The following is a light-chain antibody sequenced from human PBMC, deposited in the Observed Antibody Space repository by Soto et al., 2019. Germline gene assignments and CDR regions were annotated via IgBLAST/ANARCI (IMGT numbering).Light chain of an antibody. CDR1: QSLLHTDGKTY. V-gene: IGKV2D-29*01. Sequence: DIVMTQTPLSLSVTPGQPASISCQSSQSLLHTDGKTYLSWYLQRPGQPLHLLIYEVSNRFSGVPDRFNGSGSGTDFTLKISRVEAEDVGVYYCMHSVQIPPTFGQGTKVDIK. CDR2: EVS. CDR3: MHSVQIPPT. J-gene: IGKJ1*01.